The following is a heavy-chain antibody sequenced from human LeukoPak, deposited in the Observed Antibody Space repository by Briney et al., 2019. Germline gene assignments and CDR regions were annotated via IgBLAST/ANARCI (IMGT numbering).Heavy chain of an antibody. CDR1: GFTVNSNY. CDR2: IYSGGTT. Sequence: GGSLRLSCASSGFTVNSNYWSWVRQAPGKGLEWVSVIYSGGTTYYADSVKGRFTFSRDNSKNMLHLQMNSLRAEDTAVYYCARGFNRGFDPWGQGTLVIVSS. CDR3: ARGFNRGFDP. V-gene: IGHV3-53*01. J-gene: IGHJ5*02. D-gene: IGHD3-10*01.